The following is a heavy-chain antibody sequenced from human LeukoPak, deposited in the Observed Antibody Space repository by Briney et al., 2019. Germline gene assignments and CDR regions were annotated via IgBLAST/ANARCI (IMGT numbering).Heavy chain of an antibody. CDR1: GFTFSSYA. CDR3: ARTRSAFDI. V-gene: IGHV3-30-3*01. J-gene: IGHJ3*02. Sequence: GGSLRLSCAASGFTFSSYAMHWVRQAPGKGLEWVAVISHDGSNKYYADSVKGRFTISRDNSKNTLYLQMNSLRAEDTAVYYCARTRSAFDIWGQGTMVTVSS. CDR2: ISHDGSNK.